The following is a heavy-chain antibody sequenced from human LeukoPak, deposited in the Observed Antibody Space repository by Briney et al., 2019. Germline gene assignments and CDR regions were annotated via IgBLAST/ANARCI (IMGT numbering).Heavy chain of an antibody. D-gene: IGHD3-22*01. CDR1: GFTFSSYE. CDR2: ISSSGSTI. V-gene: IGHV3-48*03. CDR3: ARDRNYYDRTCDY. Sequence: GGSLRLSCAASGFTFSSYEMNWVRQAPGKGREWVSYISSSGSTIYYADSVKGRFTISRDNAKNSLYLQMNSLRAEDTAVYYCARDRNYYDRTCDYWGQGTLVTVSS. J-gene: IGHJ4*02.